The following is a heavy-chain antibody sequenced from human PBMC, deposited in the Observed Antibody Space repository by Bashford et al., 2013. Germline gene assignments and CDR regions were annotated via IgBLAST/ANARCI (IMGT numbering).Heavy chain of an antibody. V-gene: IGHV1-18*01. J-gene: IGHJ6*02. CDR3: ARDRSTMVYYYGMDV. D-gene: IGHD3-10*01. CDR2: ISAYNGNT. Sequence: WVRQAPGQGLEWMGWISAYNGNTNYAQKLQGRVTMTTDTSTSTAYMELRSLRSDDTAVYYCARDRSTMVYYYGMDVWGQGTTVTVSS.